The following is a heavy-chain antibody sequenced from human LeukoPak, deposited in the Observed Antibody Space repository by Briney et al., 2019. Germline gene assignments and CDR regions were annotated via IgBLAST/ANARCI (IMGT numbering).Heavy chain of an antibody. V-gene: IGHV4-59*12. Sequence: PSETLSLTCTVSGGSISSYYWSWIRQPPGKGLEWIGSIYHSGSTYYNPSLKSQFTISVDTSKNRFSLKLSSVTAADTAVYYCARVYYYDSSGSELYYFDYWGQGTLVTVSS. CDR3: ARVYYYDSSGSELYYFDY. CDR2: IYHSGST. CDR1: GGSISSYY. J-gene: IGHJ4*02. D-gene: IGHD3-22*01.